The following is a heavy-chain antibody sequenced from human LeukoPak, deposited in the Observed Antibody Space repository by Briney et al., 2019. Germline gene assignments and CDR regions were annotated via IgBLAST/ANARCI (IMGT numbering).Heavy chain of an antibody. Sequence: ASVKVSCKASGYTFTSYAMHWVRQAPGQRLEWMGWINAGNGNTKYSQKFQGRVTITRDTSASTAYMELSSLRSEDTAVYYSARAPGDYDSSGYYLGYYYYYGMDVWGQGTTVTVSS. J-gene: IGHJ6*02. V-gene: IGHV1-3*01. D-gene: IGHD3-22*01. CDR2: INAGNGNT. CDR1: GYTFTSYA. CDR3: ARAPGDYDSSGYYLGYYYYYGMDV.